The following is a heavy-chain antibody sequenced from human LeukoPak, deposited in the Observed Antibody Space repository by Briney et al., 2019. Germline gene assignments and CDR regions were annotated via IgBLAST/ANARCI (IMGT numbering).Heavy chain of an antibody. CDR2: ISSSSSYI. D-gene: IGHD3-22*01. J-gene: IGHJ4*02. CDR1: GFTFSSYS. Sequence: GGSLRLSCAASGFTFSSYSMNWVRQAPGKGLEWVSSISSSSSYIYYADSVKGRFTISRDNAKNSLYLQMNSLRAEDTAVYYCARDGFEYYYDSSGYYFDYWGQGTLVTVSS. CDR3: ARDGFEYYYDSSGYYFDY. V-gene: IGHV3-21*01.